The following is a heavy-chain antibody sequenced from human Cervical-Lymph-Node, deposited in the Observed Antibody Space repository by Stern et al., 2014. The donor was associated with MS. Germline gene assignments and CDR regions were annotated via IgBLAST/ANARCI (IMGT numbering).Heavy chain of an antibody. D-gene: IGHD5-24*01. CDR3: AHRHGWLRAFDI. J-gene: IGHJ3*02. Sequence: QITLKESGPTLVKPTQTLTLTCTFSGFSFNSTGVGVGWIRQPPGKALEWLAILYWADDKRYSPSLQSRLTITKDPSKDQVVLTMTNLDPVDTATYFCAHRHGWLRAFDIWGPGTTVTVSS. CDR1: GFSFNSTGVG. CDR2: LYWADDK. V-gene: IGHV2-5*02.